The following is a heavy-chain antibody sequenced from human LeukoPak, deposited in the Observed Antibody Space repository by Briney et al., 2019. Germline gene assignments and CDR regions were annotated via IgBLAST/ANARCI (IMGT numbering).Heavy chain of an antibody. D-gene: IGHD3-22*01. CDR2: ISSSSSYI. J-gene: IGHJ5*02. CDR1: GFTFSSYS. V-gene: IGHV3-21*01. CDR3: ARDPWGYYDSSGYYP. Sequence: GGSLRLSCAASGFTFSSYSMNWVRQAPGKGLEWVSSISSSSSYIYYADSVKGRFTISRDNAENSLYPQMNSLRAEDTAVYYCARDPWGYYDSSGYYPWGQGTLVTVSS.